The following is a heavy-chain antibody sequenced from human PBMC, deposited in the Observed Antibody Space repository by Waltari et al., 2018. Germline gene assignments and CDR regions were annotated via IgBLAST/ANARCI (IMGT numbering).Heavy chain of an antibody. CDR3: ARQEIQLRVDY. CDR1: GGSISSSSYY. J-gene: IGHJ4*02. Sequence: QLQLQESGPGLVKPSETLSLTCTVSGGSISSSSYYWGWIRQPPGKGLEWIGSIYYSGSPYYNPSLKSRGTISVDTSKNQFSLKLSSVTAADTAVYYCARQEIQLRVDYWGQGTLVTVSS. CDR2: IYYSGSP. V-gene: IGHV4-39*01. D-gene: IGHD5-18*01.